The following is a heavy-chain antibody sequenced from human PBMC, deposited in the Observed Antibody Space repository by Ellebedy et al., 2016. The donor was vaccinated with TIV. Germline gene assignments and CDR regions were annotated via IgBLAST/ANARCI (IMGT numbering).Heavy chain of an antibody. Sequence: GGSLRLSCAASGFTFSSYGMHWVRQAPGKGLEWVAVIWYDGSNKYYAASVKGRFTISRDNSKNTLYLQMNSLRAEDTAVCYCARDYMGRYFDYWGQGTLVTVSS. V-gene: IGHV3-33*01. CDR3: ARDYMGRYFDY. J-gene: IGHJ4*02. D-gene: IGHD2-2*02. CDR2: IWYDGSNK. CDR1: GFTFSSYG.